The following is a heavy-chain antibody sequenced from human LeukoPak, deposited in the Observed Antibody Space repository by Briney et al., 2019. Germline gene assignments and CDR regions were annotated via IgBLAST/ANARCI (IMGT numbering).Heavy chain of an antibody. CDR1: GYTFTSYY. J-gene: IGHJ4*02. V-gene: IGHV1-46*01. CDR2: INPSGGST. CDR3: ARQYYYDSSGYYPPIDY. D-gene: IGHD3-22*01. Sequence: GASVKVSCKASGYTFTSYYMHWVRQAPGQGLEWMGIINPSGGSTSYAQKFQGRVTMTRDMSTSTVYMELSSLRSEDTAVYYCARQYYYDSSGYYPPIDYWGQGTLVTVSS.